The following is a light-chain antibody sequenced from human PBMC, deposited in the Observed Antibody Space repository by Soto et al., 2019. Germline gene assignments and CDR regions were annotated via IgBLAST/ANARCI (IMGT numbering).Light chain of an antibody. CDR3: QQYTNSPRWT. CDR2: GAS. CDR1: QTVSSNF. Sequence: EIVLTQSPGTLSLSPGERATLSCRASQTVSSNFLAWYQHKPGQAPRLLIYGASSRAPGIPDRFRGSGSGTDFTLTMSRLEPEDLAVYCCQQYTNSPRWTFGQGTKVEIK. J-gene: IGKJ1*01. V-gene: IGKV3-20*01.